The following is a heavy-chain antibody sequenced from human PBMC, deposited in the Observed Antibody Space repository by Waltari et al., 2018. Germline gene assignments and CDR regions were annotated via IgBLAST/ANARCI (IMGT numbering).Heavy chain of an antibody. J-gene: IGHJ4*02. CDR3: ARIDGSGWYGS. CDR1: GFPSSSFS. D-gene: IGHD6-19*01. CDR2: FSRDGVTT. Sequence: EVQMVESGGGLVQPGGSLRLSCAASGFPSSSFSMHWVRQAPGKGLEYVSAFSRDGVTTYYANSVKGRFTISRDNSKNTLYLQMGSLRAEDMAVYYCARIDGSGWYGSWGQGTLVTVSS. V-gene: IGHV3-64*01.